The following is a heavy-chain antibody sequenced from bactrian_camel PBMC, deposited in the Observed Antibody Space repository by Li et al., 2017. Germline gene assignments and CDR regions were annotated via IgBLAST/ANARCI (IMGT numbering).Heavy chain of an antibody. CDR2: ISTNGRGT. D-gene: IGHD1*01. CDR3: VRSTDDGGLFGY. J-gene: IGHJ4*01. V-gene: IGHV3S28*01. Sequence: QLVESGGGLVQPGGSLRLSCAASGFNFGSLSMSWVRQAPGKGLEWVSGISTNGRGTYYADSVKGRFTVAQDSAKNILYLQMNSLKPEDTAVYYCVRSTDDGGLFGYWGQGTQVTVS. CDR1: GFNFGSLS.